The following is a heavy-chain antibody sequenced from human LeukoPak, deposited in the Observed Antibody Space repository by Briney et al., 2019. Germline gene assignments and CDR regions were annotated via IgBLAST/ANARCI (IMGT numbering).Heavy chain of an antibody. CDR3: ARDDGHSSSWYRIIDY. CDR2: IIPIFGTA. V-gene: IGHV1-69*13. Sequence: ASVKVSCKASGGTFSSYAISWVRQAPGQGLEWMGGIIPIFGTANYAQKFQGRVTITADESTSTAYMELRSLRSDDTAVYYCARDDGHSSSWYRIIDYWGQGTLVTVSS. CDR1: GGTFSSYA. J-gene: IGHJ4*02. D-gene: IGHD6-13*01.